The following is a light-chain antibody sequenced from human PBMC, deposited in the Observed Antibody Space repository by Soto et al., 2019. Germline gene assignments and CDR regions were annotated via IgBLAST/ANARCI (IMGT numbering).Light chain of an antibody. J-gene: IGLJ1*01. CDR1: SSEVGYYNL. CDR2: EVN. Sequence: QSVLTQPASVSGSPGQSIPISCTGTSSEVGYYNLVSWYQHHPGKAPKLIIYEVNKRPSGVSNRFSGSKSGNTASLTISGLQAEDEADYHCCSYAGSSTYVFGTGT. V-gene: IGLV2-23*02. CDR3: CSYAGSSTYV.